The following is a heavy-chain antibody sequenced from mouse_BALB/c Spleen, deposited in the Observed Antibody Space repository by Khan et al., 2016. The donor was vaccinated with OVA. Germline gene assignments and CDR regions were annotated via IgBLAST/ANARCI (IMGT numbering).Heavy chain of an antibody. V-gene: IGHV1-20*02. Sequence: EVQLQESGPELVRPGASVKISCKASGYSFTGYFMNWVMQSHGKSLEWIGRINPHIGETFYNQRFKDKATSTVDESSSTAHMELRSLASEDSAVYYCTRIYRSDFDYWGQGTTLTVSS. J-gene: IGHJ2*01. CDR2: INPHIGET. D-gene: IGHD1-1*01. CDR1: GYSFTGYF. CDR3: TRIYRSDFDY.